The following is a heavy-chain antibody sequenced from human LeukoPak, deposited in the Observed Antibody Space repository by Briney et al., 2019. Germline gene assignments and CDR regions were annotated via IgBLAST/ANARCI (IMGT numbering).Heavy chain of an antibody. J-gene: IGHJ4*02. D-gene: IGHD1-14*01. CDR3: AREASSVAGYFDY. V-gene: IGHV1-69*01. CDR2: IIPIFGTA. Sequence: GASVKVSCKASGGTFSSYAISWVRQAPGQGLEWMGGIIPIFGTANYAQKFQGRVTITADESTSTAYMELSSLRSEDTAVYYCAREASSVAGYFDYWGQGTLVTVSS. CDR1: GGTFSSYA.